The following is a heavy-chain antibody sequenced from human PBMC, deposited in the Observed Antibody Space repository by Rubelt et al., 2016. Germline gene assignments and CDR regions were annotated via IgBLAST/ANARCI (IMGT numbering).Heavy chain of an antibody. Sequence: QVQLQQWGAGLLRPSETLSLTCAVYGGSFSGFYWSWIRQSPGKGLEWIGEINHSGFANYNPSLKSRVTMSVDTSKNQFSLKGIFVTAADTAVYYCARGGTNIASCPNFDWWGQGTLVTVSS. D-gene: IGHD2/OR15-2a*01. J-gene: IGHJ4*02. CDR3: ARGGTNIASCPNFDW. CDR1: GGSFSGFY. V-gene: IGHV4-34*01. CDR2: INHSGFA.